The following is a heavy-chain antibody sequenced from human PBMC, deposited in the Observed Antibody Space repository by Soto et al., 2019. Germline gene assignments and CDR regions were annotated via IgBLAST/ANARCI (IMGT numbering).Heavy chain of an antibody. Sequence: PSETLSLTCNVSGGSIISAGYYWNWVRQHPGKGLEWIGYIYHSGSAYYNPSLKSRVTMSVDTSKNQFSLKLNSVAAADTAKYYCARDSFNSKTTVLSSRYYFYYMDVWGKGTTVTVSS. V-gene: IGHV4-31*03. D-gene: IGHD4-4*01. J-gene: IGHJ6*03. CDR2: IYHSGSA. CDR3: ARDSFNSKTTVLSSRYYFYYMDV. CDR1: GGSIISAGYY.